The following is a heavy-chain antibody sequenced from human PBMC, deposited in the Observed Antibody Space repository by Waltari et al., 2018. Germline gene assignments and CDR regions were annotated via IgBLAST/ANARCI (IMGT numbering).Heavy chain of an antibody. J-gene: IGHJ4*02. CDR1: GFSFSIYP. V-gene: IGHV3-21*02. Sequence: EVQLVEPGGGLVKPGGSLGLSCAASGFSFSIYPMSWVRQGPGEGLEWVAFISGNSEDRFYAARVRGRFTISRDNAKNSLYLQMNSLTAEDTAVYYCASLASIWGQGTLVTVSS. D-gene: IGHD3-3*02. CDR2: ISGNSEDR. CDR3: ASLASI.